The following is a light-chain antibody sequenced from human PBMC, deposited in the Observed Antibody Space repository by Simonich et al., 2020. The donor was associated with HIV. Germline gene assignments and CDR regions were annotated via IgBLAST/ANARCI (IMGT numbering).Light chain of an antibody. CDR1: QSVLYSSNNNNY. V-gene: IGKV4-1*01. CDR2: GPS. CDR3: QQYYATPFT. J-gene: IGKJ3*01. Sequence: DIVMTQSPDSLAVSLGERATLNCKSSQSVLYSSNNNNYLAWYQHKPGQPPKLLIYGPSTRESGVPDRFSGSGSGTDCTRTISSLQAEDVALYYCQQYYATPFTFGPGTKVDIK.